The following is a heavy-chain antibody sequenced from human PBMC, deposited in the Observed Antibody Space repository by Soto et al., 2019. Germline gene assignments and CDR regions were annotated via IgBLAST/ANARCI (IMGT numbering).Heavy chain of an antibody. Sequence: PGGSLRLSCAASGFTFSSYGMHWVRQAPGKGLEWVAVISYDGSNKYYADSVKGRFTISRDNSKNTLYLQMNSLRAEDTAVYYCAKEMGPGGLHSRLGCAFDIWGQGTMVTVSS. D-gene: IGHD3-16*01. J-gene: IGHJ3*02. CDR1: GFTFSSYG. CDR2: ISYDGSNK. V-gene: IGHV3-30*18. CDR3: AKEMGPGGLHSRLGCAFDI.